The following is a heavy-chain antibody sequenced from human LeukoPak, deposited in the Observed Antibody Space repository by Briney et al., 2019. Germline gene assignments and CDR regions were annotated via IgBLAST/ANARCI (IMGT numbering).Heavy chain of an antibody. CDR1: GGSVSSGSFY. CDR3: AGLSTYYYDTSGYSD. D-gene: IGHD3-22*01. V-gene: IGHV4-61*01. Sequence: SETLSLTCTVSGGSVSSGSFYWNWIRQPPGKGLEWIGYIYYSGITNYNPSLESRVTISLDTSRNQFSLKLSSVTAADTAVYYCAGLSTYYYDTSGYSDWGQGTLVTVSS. CDR2: IYYSGIT. J-gene: IGHJ4*02.